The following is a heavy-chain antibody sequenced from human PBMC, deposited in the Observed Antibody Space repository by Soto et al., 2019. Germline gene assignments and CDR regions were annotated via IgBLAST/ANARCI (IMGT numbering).Heavy chain of an antibody. CDR1: GYTFTGYY. Sequence: ASVKVSCKASGYTFTGYYMHWVRQAPGQGLEWMGWINPNSGGTNYAQKFQGWVTMTRDTSISTAYMELSRLRSDDTAVYYCARDPRIAVAGRVTYGMGVWGQGTTVTVSS. J-gene: IGHJ6*02. CDR3: ARDPRIAVAGRVTYGMGV. D-gene: IGHD6-19*01. V-gene: IGHV1-2*04. CDR2: INPNSGGT.